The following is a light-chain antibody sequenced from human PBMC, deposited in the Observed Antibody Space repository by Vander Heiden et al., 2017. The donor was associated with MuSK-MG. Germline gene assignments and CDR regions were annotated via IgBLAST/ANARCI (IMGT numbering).Light chain of an antibody. CDR1: SSDVGGYNY. CDR2: EDS. CDR3: SSYTSRSTRV. J-gene: IGLJ3*02. V-gene: IGLV2-14*01. Sequence: SALTTPATVSGSPGPSNTISCTGTSSDVGGYNYVAWYQQHPGKAPKLMIYEDSNQPSGVSNRFSGAKSGNTASLTISGLQAEDEADYYCSSYTSRSTRVFGGGTKLTVL.